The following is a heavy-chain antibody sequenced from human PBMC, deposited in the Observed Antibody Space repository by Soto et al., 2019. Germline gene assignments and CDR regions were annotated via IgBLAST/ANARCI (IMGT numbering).Heavy chain of an antibody. Sequence: KPSETLSLTCTVSGGSISSYYWSWIRQPPGKGLEWIGYIYYSGSTNYNPSLKSRVTISVDTSKNQFSLKLSSVTAADTAVYYCARGMSGYYFDYWGQGTLVTVSS. CDR1: GGSISSYY. J-gene: IGHJ4*02. CDR2: IYYSGST. CDR3: ARGMSGYYFDY. D-gene: IGHD3-3*01. V-gene: IGHV4-59*01.